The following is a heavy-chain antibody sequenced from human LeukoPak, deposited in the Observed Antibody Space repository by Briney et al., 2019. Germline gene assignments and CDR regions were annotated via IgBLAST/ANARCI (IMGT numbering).Heavy chain of an antibody. J-gene: IGHJ4*02. CDR1: GLTFADYT. D-gene: IGHD3-10*02. CDR2: ISSSSSYI. CDR3: ARGTMFPYYFDY. V-gene: IGHV3-21*01. Sequence: GGSLRLSCAASGLTFADYTMHWVRQAPGKGLEWVSFISSSSSYIYYADSLKGRFTISRDNAKNSLYLQMNSLRAEDTAVYYCARGTMFPYYFDYWGQGTLVTVSS.